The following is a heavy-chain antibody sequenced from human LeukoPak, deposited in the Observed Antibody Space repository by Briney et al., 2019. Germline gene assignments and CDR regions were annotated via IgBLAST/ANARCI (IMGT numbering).Heavy chain of an antibody. Sequence: PSETLSLTCAVYGGSFSGYYWSWIRQPPGKGLEWIGEINHSGSTNYNPSLKSRVTISVDTSKNQFSLKLSSVTAADTAVYYCARGARGWYPRGAFDIWGQGTMVTVSS. CDR3: ARGARGWYPRGAFDI. D-gene: IGHD6-19*01. J-gene: IGHJ3*02. CDR1: GGSFSGYY. CDR2: INHSGST. V-gene: IGHV4-34*01.